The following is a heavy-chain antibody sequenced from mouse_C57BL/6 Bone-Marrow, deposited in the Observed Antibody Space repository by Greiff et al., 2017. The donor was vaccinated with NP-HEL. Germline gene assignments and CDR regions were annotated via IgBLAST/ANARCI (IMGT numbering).Heavy chain of an antibody. V-gene: IGHV1-19*01. CDR2: INPYNGGT. CDR3: ARWGYSKTSEGYLDY. J-gene: IGHJ4*01. Sequence: EVQLQQSGPVLVKPGASVKMSCKASGYTFTDYYMNWVKQSHGKSLEWIGVINPYNGGTSYNQKFKGKATLTVDKSSSTAYMELNSLTSEDSAVYYCARWGYSKTSEGYLDYWGQGTSVTVSS. CDR1: GYTFTDYY. D-gene: IGHD2-5*01.